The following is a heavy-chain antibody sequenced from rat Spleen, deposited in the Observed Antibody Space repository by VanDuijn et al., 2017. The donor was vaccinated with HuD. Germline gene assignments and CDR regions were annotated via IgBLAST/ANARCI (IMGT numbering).Heavy chain of an antibody. D-gene: IGHD1-11*01. J-gene: IGHJ1*01. CDR1: GFSLTSDG. V-gene: IGHV2-15*01. CDR2: IWSGGKT. CDR3: TRPNYGGFGV. Sequence: QVQLKESGPGLVQPSQTLSLTCTVTGFSLTSDGVSWVRQPPGKGLEGIGAIWSGGKTDYNSALKSRLSISRDTSKSQVFLKMNSLQTEDTAIYFCTRPNYGGFGVWGPGTMVTVSS.